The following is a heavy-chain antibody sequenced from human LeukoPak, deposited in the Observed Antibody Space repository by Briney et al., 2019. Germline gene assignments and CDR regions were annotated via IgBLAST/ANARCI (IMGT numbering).Heavy chain of an antibody. CDR1: GGSFSGYY. Sequence: SETLSPTCAVYGGSFSGYYWSWIRQPPGKGLEWIGEINHSGSTNYNPSLKSRVTISVDTSKNQFSLKLSSVTAADTAVYYCARRGYSYGYGDYWGQGTLVTVSS. J-gene: IGHJ4*02. D-gene: IGHD5-18*01. V-gene: IGHV4-34*01. CDR2: INHSGST. CDR3: ARRGYSYGYGDY.